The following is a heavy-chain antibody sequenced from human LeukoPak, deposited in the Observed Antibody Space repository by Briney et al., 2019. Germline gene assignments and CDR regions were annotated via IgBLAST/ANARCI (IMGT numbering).Heavy chain of an antibody. CDR3: ATHQGRFGDPSFDF. CDR1: GYTFTSYD. D-gene: IGHD3-10*01. Sequence: ASVKVSCKASGYTFTSYDINWVRQATGQGLEWMGWMNPNSGNTGYAQKFQGRVTMTEDTSTDTAYMELNSLRSADTAVYYCATHQGRFGDPSFDFWGQGSLVIVSS. J-gene: IGHJ4*02. V-gene: IGHV1-8*01. CDR2: MNPNSGNT.